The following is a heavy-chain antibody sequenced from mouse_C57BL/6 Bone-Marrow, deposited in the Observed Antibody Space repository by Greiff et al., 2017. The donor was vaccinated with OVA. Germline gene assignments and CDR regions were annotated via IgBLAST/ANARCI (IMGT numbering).Heavy chain of an antibody. CDR1: GFTFSSYG. Sequence: EVKLMESGGDLVKPGGSLKLSCAASGFTFSSYGMSWVRQTPDKRLEWVATISSGGSYTYYPDSVKGRFTISRDNAKNTLYLQMSSLKSEDTAMYYCARRSNWDYFDYWGQGTTLTVSS. D-gene: IGHD4-1*01. J-gene: IGHJ2*01. CDR2: ISSGGSYT. CDR3: ARRSNWDYFDY. V-gene: IGHV5-6*02.